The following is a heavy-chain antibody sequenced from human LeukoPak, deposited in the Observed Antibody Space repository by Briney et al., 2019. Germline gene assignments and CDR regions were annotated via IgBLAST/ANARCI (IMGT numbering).Heavy chain of an antibody. V-gene: IGHV4-34*01. CDR3: AIRPSSSWYYFDY. CDR1: GGSFSGYY. J-gene: IGHJ4*02. Sequence: PSETLSLTCAVFGGSFSGYYWSWVRQPPGKGLEWIGEINHSGSTNFNPSLKSRVIISVDTSKNQLSLKLNSVTAADTAVYYCAIRPSSSWYYFDYWGQGTLVTVSS. CDR2: INHSGST. D-gene: IGHD6-13*01.